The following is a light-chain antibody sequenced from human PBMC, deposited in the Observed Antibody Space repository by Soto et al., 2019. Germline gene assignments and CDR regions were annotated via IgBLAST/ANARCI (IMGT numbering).Light chain of an antibody. CDR2: EVC. CDR1: SSDVGLYNY. V-gene: IGLV2-8*01. J-gene: IGLJ2*01. Sequence: QSVLTQPPSASGSPGQSVTISCTGTSSDVGLYNYVSWYQQHPGKAPKVIIFEVCQRPSGVPYRFSGSKSGNTASLTVSGLQAEDEDDYYCSSYAGSNNIVFGGGTKLAVL. CDR3: SSYAGSNNIV.